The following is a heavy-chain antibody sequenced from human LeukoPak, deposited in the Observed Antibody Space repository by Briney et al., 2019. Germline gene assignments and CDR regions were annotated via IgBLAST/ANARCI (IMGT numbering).Heavy chain of an antibody. Sequence: SETLSLTCAVYGGSFSGYYWSWIRQPPGKGLEWIGEINHSGSTNYNPSLKSRVTISVDTSKNQFSLKLSSVTAADTAVYYCARCRISHRYYYDMDVWGKGTTVTVSS. V-gene: IGHV4-34*01. CDR3: ARCRISHRYYYDMDV. J-gene: IGHJ6*03. CDR1: GGSFSGYY. D-gene: IGHD1-14*01. CDR2: INHSGST.